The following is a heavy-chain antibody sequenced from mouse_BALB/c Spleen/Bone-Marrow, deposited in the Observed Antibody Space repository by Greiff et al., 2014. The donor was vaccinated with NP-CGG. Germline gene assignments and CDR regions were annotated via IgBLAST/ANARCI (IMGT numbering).Heavy chain of an antibody. J-gene: IGHJ2*01. Sequence: EVQLQQSGTVLARPGAAVKMSCKASGYTFSNYWMHWVKQGPGQGLEWIGTIYPGNSDTTYNQKFQGKAKLTAVTSTSTAYMELSSLTNEDSAVYYCTTLARNNFDYWGQGTTLTVSS. V-gene: IGHV1-5*01. D-gene: IGHD3-1*01. CDR1: GYTFSNYW. CDR2: IYPGNSDT. CDR3: TTLARNNFDY.